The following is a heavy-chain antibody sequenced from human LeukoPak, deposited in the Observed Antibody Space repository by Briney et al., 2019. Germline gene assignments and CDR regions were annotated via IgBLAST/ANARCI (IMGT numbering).Heavy chain of an antibody. Sequence: ASVKVSCKASGYTFTSYDINWVRQATGQGLEWMGWINPNSGGTNYAQKFQGRVTMTRDTSISTAYMELSRLRSDDTAVYYCASPMYYYGSGSQDYWGQGTLVTVSS. D-gene: IGHD3-10*01. CDR3: ASPMYYYGSGSQDY. CDR1: GYTFTSYD. J-gene: IGHJ4*02. V-gene: IGHV1-2*02. CDR2: INPNSGGT.